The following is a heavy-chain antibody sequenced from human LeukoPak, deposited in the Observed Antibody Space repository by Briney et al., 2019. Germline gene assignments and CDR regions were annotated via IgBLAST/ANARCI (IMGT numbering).Heavy chain of an antibody. CDR2: ISAYNGNT. D-gene: IGHD3-3*01. V-gene: IGHV1-18*01. Sequence: GASVKVSCKASGYTFTSYGISWVRQAPGQGLEWMGWISAYNGNTNYAQKVQGRVTMTTDTSTSTAYMELRSLRSDDTAVYYCARVYNQGSGYENWFDPWGQGTLVTVSS. CDR3: ARVYNQGSGYENWFDP. J-gene: IGHJ5*02. CDR1: GYTFTSYG.